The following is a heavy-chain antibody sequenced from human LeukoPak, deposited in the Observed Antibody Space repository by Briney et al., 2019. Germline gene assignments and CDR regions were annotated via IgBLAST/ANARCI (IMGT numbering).Heavy chain of an antibody. CDR3: ARGWFGRPDAFDI. CDR2: INPNSGGT. D-gene: IGHD3-10*01. J-gene: IGHJ3*02. CDR1: GGTFSSYA. V-gene: IGHV1-2*02. Sequence: ASVKVSCKASGGTFSSYAISWVRQAPGQGLEWMGWINPNSGGTNYAQKFQGRVTMTRDTSISTAYMELSRLRSDDTAVYYCARGWFGRPDAFDIWGQGTMVTVSS.